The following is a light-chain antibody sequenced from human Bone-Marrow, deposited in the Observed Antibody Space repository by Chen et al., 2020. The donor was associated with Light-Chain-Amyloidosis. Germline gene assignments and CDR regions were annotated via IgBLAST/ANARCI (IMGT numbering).Light chain of an antibody. V-gene: IGLV3-21*02. CDR3: QVWDRSSDRPV. CDR2: DDS. J-gene: IGLJ3*02. Sequence: SYVLTQPSSVSAAPGQTATIACGRNNIGSTSVHWYQQTPGQAPLLVVYDDSDRPSGIPERLSGSNSGNTATLTISRVEAGDEADYYCQVWDRSSDRPVFGGGTKLTVL. CDR1: NIGSTS.